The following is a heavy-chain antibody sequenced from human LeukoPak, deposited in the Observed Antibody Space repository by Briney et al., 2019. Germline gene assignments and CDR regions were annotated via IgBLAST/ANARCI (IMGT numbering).Heavy chain of an antibody. CDR3: ARQWELLAFDI. CDR2: INHSGST. J-gene: IGHJ3*02. V-gene: IGHV4-34*01. D-gene: IGHD1-26*01. Sequence: PSETLSLTCAVYGGSFSGYYWSWIRQPPGKGLEWIGEINHSGSTNYNPSLKSRVTISVDTSKNQFSLKLSSVTAADTAVYYCARQWELLAFDIWGQGTMVTASS. CDR1: GGSFSGYY.